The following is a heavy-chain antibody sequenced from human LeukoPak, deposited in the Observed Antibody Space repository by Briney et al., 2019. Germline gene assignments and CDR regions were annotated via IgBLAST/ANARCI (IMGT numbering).Heavy chain of an antibody. CDR1: GYTFTSYD. CDR3: ARAPSIYCSSTSCYLSDY. Sequence: ASVKVSCKASGYTFTSYDNNWVRQATGQGLEWKGWINPNSGNTGYAQKFQGRVTMTRNTSISTGYMELSSLRSEDTAVYYCARAPSIYCSSTSCYLSDYWGQGTLVTVSS. V-gene: IGHV1-8*01. CDR2: INPNSGNT. J-gene: IGHJ4*02. D-gene: IGHD2-2*01.